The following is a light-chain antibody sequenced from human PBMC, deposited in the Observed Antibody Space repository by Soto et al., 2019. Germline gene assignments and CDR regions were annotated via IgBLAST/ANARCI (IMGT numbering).Light chain of an antibody. CDR2: GAS. CDR1: QSINSNY. Sequence: EIVLTQSPGTLSSSPGERATLSCRASQSINSNYLAWYQQKPGQAPRLLMYGASSRATGIPDRFSGSGSGTDFTLTISRLEPEDFAVYYCQQYGSSPLFGPGTKVDIK. J-gene: IGKJ3*01. CDR3: QQYGSSPL. V-gene: IGKV3-20*01.